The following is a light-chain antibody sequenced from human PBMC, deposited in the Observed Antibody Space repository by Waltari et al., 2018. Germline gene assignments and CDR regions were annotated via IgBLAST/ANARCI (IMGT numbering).Light chain of an antibody. J-gene: IGKJ3*01. V-gene: IGKV3-15*01. CDR2: DAS. Sequence: EIVMTQSPVTLSVSLGERATLSCRASQSVSSDLAWYQQKPGQAPRLLIYDASTRAAGLAARFSASGSGTEFTLTISSLQPEDVATYYCQKYNRAPLTFGPGTKVDIK. CDR1: QSVSSD. CDR3: QKYNRAPLT.